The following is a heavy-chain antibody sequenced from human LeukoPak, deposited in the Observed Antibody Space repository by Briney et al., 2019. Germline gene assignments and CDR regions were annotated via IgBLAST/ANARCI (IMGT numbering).Heavy chain of an antibody. Sequence: SETLSLTCAVYGGSFSDYYWGWIRQPPGKGLEWIGEINHSGSTNYNPSLKGRVTISVDTSKNQFSLKLSSVTAADTAVYYCARERDDYNWNYGDRNWFDPWGQGTLVTVSS. V-gene: IGHV4-34*01. CDR2: INHSGST. D-gene: IGHD1-7*01. CDR3: ARERDDYNWNYGDRNWFDP. CDR1: GGSFSDYY. J-gene: IGHJ5*02.